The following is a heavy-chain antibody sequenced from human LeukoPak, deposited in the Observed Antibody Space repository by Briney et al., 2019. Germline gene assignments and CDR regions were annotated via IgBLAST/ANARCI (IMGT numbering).Heavy chain of an antibody. CDR1: GFTFTTFW. V-gene: IGHV3-74*01. CDR3: VRDWGYDSSGYWQKYFDT. J-gene: IGHJ4*02. D-gene: IGHD3-22*01. CDR2: INHDGSST. Sequence: GGSLRLSCAPSGFTFTTFWMHWVRQVPGKGRGWVSRINHDGSSTNYADSVKGRFTISGDNAKNTVYLQMKSLRAEATAVYYCVRDWGYDSSGYWQKYFDTWGQGTLVTVSS.